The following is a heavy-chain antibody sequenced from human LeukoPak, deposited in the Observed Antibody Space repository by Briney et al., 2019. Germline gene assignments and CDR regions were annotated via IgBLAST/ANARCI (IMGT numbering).Heavy chain of an antibody. D-gene: IGHD3-22*01. CDR3: ARPYYYDSRIDP. V-gene: IGHV4-30-4*01. Sequence: SETLSLTCTVSGGSISSGDYYWSWIRQPPGKGLEWIAYMYYSGGTYYNPSLKSRVTMSADTSKNQLSLKLSSVTAADTAVYYCARPYYYDSRIDPWGQGILVTISS. J-gene: IGHJ5*02. CDR1: GGSISSGDYY. CDR2: MYYSGGT.